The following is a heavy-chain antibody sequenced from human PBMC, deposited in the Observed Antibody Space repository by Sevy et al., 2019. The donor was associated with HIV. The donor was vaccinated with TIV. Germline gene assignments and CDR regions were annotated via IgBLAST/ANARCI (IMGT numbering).Heavy chain of an antibody. CDR1: GFTFSSYS. J-gene: IGHJ6*02. D-gene: IGHD2-2*02. CDR2: ISSSSSYI. Sequence: GGSLRLSCAASGFTFSSYSMNWVRLAPGKGLEWVSSISSSSSYIYYADSVKGRFTISRDNAKNSLYLQMNSLRAEDTAVYYCARDGLLGYCSSTSCYRPGGPYYYGMDVWGQGTTVTVSS. CDR3: ARDGLLGYCSSTSCYRPGGPYYYGMDV. V-gene: IGHV3-21*01.